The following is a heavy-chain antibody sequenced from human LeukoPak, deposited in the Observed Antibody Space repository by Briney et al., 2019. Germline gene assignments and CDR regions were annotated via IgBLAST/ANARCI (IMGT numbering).Heavy chain of an antibody. CDR2: INPNSGGT. D-gene: IGHD1-26*01. V-gene: IGHV1-2*02. CDR3: ASGPGATDFDY. J-gene: IGHJ4*02. CDR1: GYIFIAYH. Sequence: ASVKVSCKASGYIFIAYHMHWVRQAPGQGLEWLGWINPNSGGTKYAQKFQGRVTMTRDTSISTAYMVLSSLTSDDTAFYYCASGPGATDFDYWGQGSLVTVSS.